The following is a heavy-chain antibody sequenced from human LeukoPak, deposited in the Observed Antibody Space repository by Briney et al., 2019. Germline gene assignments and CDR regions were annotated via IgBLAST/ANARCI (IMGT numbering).Heavy chain of an antibody. CDR1: GYTFTGYY. CDR2: INPNSGGT. V-gene: IGHV1-2*02. Sequence: ASVKVSCKASGYTFTGYYMHWVRQAPGQGLEWMGWINPNSGGTNYAQKFQGRVTMTRDTSISTAYMELSRLRSDDTAVYYCARSHPYYYDSSGYYYPFGLDYWGQGTLVTVSS. D-gene: IGHD3-22*01. J-gene: IGHJ4*02. CDR3: ARSHPYYYDSSGYYYPFGLDY.